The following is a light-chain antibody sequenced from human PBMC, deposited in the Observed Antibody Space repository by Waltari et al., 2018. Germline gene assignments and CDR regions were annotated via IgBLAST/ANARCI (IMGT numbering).Light chain of an antibody. J-gene: IGKJ5*01. CDR3: QQRGTWPPIT. V-gene: IGKV3-11*01. CDR1: QSVTNY. CDR2: HAS. Sequence: EIVLTQYPVILSLSPGETATLSCRASQSVTNYLAWYQQRPGQAPRLLIYHASNRATGIPARFSGSGSGTDFTLTINSLEPEDFAVYYCQQRGTWPPITFGQGTRLEIK.